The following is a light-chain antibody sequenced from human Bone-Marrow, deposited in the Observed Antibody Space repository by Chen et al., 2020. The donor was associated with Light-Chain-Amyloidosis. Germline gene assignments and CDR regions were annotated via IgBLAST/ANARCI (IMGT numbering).Light chain of an antibody. CDR2: RDT. Sequence: ELTQPPSVSVSPGQTARITCSGDDLPTKYAYWYQQKPGQAPVLVIHRDTERPSGISERFSGSSSGTTATLTISGVQAEDEADYHCQSADSSGTYEVILGGGTKLTVL. J-gene: IGLJ2*01. CDR1: DLPTKY. CDR3: QSADSSGTYEVI. V-gene: IGLV3-25*03.